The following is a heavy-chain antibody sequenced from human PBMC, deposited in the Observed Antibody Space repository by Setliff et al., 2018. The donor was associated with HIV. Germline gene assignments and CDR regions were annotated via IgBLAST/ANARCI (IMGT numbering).Heavy chain of an antibody. CDR2: INHSGST. CDR1: GGSFSGYY. J-gene: IGHJ4*02. V-gene: IGHV4-34*01. D-gene: IGHD3-9*01. CDR3: AGESALTGQSD. Sequence: SETLSLTCAVYGGSFSGYYWSWIRQPPGKGLEWIGEINHSGSTNYNPSLKSRVTISLDKSRNQFSLQVTSMTAADTAVYYCAGESALTGQSDWGQGTPVTVSS.